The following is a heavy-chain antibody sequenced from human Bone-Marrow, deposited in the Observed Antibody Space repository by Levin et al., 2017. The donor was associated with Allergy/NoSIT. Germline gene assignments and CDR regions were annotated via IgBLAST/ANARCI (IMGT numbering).Heavy chain of an antibody. CDR1: GFKFGDFA. J-gene: IGHJ3*01. CDR2: ISWDAFRT. Sequence: SLKISCKVSGFKFGDFAMHWVRQAPGRGLEWVSGISWDAFRTSYADSVKGRFTISRDSANNSLFLEMKSLRPEDTAVYYCAKDMMWELVGGGGFDVWGQGTTVTVSA. D-gene: IGHD4-23*01. CDR3: AKDMMWELVGGGGFDV. V-gene: IGHV3-9*01.